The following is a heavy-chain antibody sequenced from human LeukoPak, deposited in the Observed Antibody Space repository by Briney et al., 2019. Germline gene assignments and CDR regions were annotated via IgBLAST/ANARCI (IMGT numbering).Heavy chain of an antibody. V-gene: IGHV4-61*01. Sequence: PSETLSLTCTVSGGSVSSGSYYWSWIRQPPGKGLEWIGYIYYSGSTNYNPSLKSRVTISVDTSKNQFSLKLSSVTAADTAVYYCARAGGGNDAFDIWGQGTMVTVSS. CDR1: GGSVSSGSYY. D-gene: IGHD4-23*01. J-gene: IGHJ3*02. CDR2: IYYSGST. CDR3: ARAGGGNDAFDI.